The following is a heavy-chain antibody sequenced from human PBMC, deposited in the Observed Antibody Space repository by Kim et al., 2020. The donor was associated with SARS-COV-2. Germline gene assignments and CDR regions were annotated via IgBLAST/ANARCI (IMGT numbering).Heavy chain of an antibody. J-gene: IGHJ6*02. Sequence: GGSLRLSCAASGFTFSSYDMHWVRQPTGKGLEWVSAIGTAGDTYYPGSVKGRFTISRENAKNSLYLQMNSLRAGDTAVYYCARADYGDNYYYYYGMDVWGQDATVTVSS. D-gene: IGHD4-17*01. CDR3: ARADYGDNYYYYYGMDV. CDR1: GFTFSSYD. V-gene: IGHV3-13*01. CDR2: IGTAGDT.